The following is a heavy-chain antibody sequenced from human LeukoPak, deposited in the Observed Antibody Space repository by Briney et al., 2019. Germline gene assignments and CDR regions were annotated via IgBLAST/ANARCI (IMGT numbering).Heavy chain of an antibody. D-gene: IGHD3-22*01. Sequence: SETLSLTCIVSGGSISSCSWNWIRHPAGKGLEWIGRIHTSGSTNYNPSLKSRVTMSVDTSKNQFSLKLSSVTAADTAVYYCARDASCYYDGSGYYLGYSGQGTLVTVSS. J-gene: IGHJ4*02. CDR2: IHTSGST. CDR1: GGSISSCS. V-gene: IGHV4-4*07. CDR3: ARDASCYYDGSGYYLGY.